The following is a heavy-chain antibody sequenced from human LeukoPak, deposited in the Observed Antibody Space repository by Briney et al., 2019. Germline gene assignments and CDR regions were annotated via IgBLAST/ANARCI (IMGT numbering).Heavy chain of an antibody. Sequence: GGSLRLSCAASGFTVSSYYMSWVRQAPGKGLEWVSVIYSGGSTYYADSVKGRFTISRDNSKNTLYLQMNSLRAEDTAVYYCARALGDSGYDYWGQGTLVTVSS. CDR1: GFTVSSYY. V-gene: IGHV3-53*01. J-gene: IGHJ4*02. CDR2: IYSGGST. CDR3: ARALGDSGYDY. D-gene: IGHD3-22*01.